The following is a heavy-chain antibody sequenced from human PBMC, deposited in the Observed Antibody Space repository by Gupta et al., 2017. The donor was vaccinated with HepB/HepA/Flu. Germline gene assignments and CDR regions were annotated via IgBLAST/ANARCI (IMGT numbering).Heavy chain of an antibody. D-gene: IGHD3-10*01. CDR3: AKVDSVSGEF. Sequence: EMQLLESGGGLVQPGESLRLSCVASGFTFSRYMLTCVRQAPGKGLEWVSYSSAAGGTIDYGDSVKGRFTISRDNFKNTLYLQMSSLRAEDTAVYYCAKVDSVSGEFWGQGTLVTVSS. CDR1: GFTFSRYM. J-gene: IGHJ4*02. CDR2: SSAAGGTI. V-gene: IGHV3-23*01.